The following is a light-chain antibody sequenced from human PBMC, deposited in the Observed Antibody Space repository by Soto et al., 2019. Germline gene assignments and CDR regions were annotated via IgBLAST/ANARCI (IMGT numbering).Light chain of an antibody. V-gene: IGKV3-11*01. CDR1: QSVSSY. CDR3: QQRYSWPLT. CDR2: DAS. Sequence: EIVLTQSPATLSLSPGERATLSCRASQSVSSYLASYQQQPGQAPRLLLYDASNRATGIPARFSGSGSGTDFILTISSLEDEDFAVYYWQQRYSWPLTFGGGTKVEIK. J-gene: IGKJ4*01.